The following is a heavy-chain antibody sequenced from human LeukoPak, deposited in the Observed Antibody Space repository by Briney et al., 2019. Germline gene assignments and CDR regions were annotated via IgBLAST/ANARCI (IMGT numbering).Heavy chain of an antibody. V-gene: IGHV3-23*01. CDR2: ISGGGGTT. D-gene: IGHD6-19*01. J-gene: IGHJ3*02. CDR1: GFIFSSYV. CDR3: AKDYYSSGWRDAFDI. Sequence: PGGSLRLSCVASGFIFSSYVMSWVRQAPGKGLEWVSVISGGGGTTYYADSVKGRFTISRDNSKNTLYLQMNSLRAEDTAVYYCAKDYYSSGWRDAFDIWGQGTMVTVSS.